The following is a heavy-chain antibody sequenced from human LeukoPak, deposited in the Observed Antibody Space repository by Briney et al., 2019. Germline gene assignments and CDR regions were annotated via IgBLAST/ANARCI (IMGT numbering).Heavy chain of an antibody. Sequence: SETLSLTCTVSGGSIRSYYWSWIRQPPGKGLEYVGYIFYSGSTNYNPSLKSRVTISVDTSKNQFSLKLSSVTAADTAVYYCARGRLWFGELLDYWARKPWSPSPQ. J-gene: IGHJ4*02. CDR3: ARGRLWFGELLDY. CDR2: IFYSGST. CDR1: GGSIRSYY. D-gene: IGHD3-10*01. V-gene: IGHV4-59*01.